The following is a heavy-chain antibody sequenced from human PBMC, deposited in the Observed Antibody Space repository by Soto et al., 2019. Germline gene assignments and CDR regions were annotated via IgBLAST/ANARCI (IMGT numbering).Heavy chain of an antibody. J-gene: IGHJ6*03. Sequence: GGPLRLSCAASGFTFSSYDMHWVRQAAGKGLEWVSGIGSAGDTYYQGSVKGRFTISRENAKNSLYLQMNSLRAGDTALYYCARGWLATGGSLSYMEVWGKGTTVTVSS. CDR2: IGSAGDT. D-gene: IGHD6-13*01. CDR3: ARGWLATGGSLSYMEV. V-gene: IGHV3-13*01. CDR1: GFTFSSYD.